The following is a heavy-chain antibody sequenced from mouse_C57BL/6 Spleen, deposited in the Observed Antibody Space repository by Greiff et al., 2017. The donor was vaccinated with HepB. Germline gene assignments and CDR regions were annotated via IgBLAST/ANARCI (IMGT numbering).Heavy chain of an antibody. CDR1: GYAFSSYW. J-gene: IGHJ2*01. V-gene: IGHV1-80*01. CDR2: IYPGDGDT. Sequence: VHLVESGAELVKPGASVKISCKASGYAFSSYWMNWVKQRPGKGLEWIGQIYPGDGDTNYNGKFKGKATLTADKSSSTAYMQLSSLTSEDSAVYFCARKGNYYGSSLDYWGQGTTLTVSS. CDR3: ARKGNYYGSSLDY. D-gene: IGHD1-1*01.